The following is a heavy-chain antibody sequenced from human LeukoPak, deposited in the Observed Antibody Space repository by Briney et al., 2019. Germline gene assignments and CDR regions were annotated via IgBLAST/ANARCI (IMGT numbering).Heavy chain of an antibody. V-gene: IGHV1-46*01. Sequence: EASVKVSCKASGHTFIRYYMHWVRQAPGQGPEWMGMINLSGGSTTYAQKFQGRVTMTRDTSTSTVYMELSSLTSEDTAIYYCARGIVGATIVPHYFDYWGQGTLVTVSS. D-gene: IGHD1-26*01. CDR3: ARGIVGATIVPHYFDY. CDR1: GHTFIRYY. CDR2: INLSGGST. J-gene: IGHJ4*02.